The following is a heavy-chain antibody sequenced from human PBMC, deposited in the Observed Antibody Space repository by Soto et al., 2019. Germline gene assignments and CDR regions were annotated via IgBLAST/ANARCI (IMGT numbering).Heavy chain of an antibody. D-gene: IGHD3-9*01. CDR1: GFSLSTSGVG. J-gene: IGHJ4*02. Sequence: SGPTLVNPTQTLTLTCTFSGFSLSTSGVGVGWIRQPPGKALEWLALIYWDDDKRYSPSLKSRLTITKDTSKNQVVLTMTNMDPVDTATYYCAHSKLRYFDWPHGDYWGQGTLVTVSS. CDR2: IYWDDDK. V-gene: IGHV2-5*02. CDR3: AHSKLRYFDWPHGDY.